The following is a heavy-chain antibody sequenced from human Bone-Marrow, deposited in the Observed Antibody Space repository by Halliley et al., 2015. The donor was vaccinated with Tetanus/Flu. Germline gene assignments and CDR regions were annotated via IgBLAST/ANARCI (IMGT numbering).Heavy chain of an antibody. Sequence: SLRLSCAASGLSFSTYGMHWVRQAPGKGLEWVAIISFDGRNQYYADSVEGRFTISRDNSKNTLYLQMNSLRPEDTALYYCAKVACSGGSCPRGNYYYYAMDVWGQGTTVTVSS. V-gene: IGHV3-30*18. CDR3: AKVACSGGSCPRGNYYYYAMDV. D-gene: IGHD2-15*01. CDR2: ISFDGRNQ. CDR1: GLSFSTYG. J-gene: IGHJ6*02.